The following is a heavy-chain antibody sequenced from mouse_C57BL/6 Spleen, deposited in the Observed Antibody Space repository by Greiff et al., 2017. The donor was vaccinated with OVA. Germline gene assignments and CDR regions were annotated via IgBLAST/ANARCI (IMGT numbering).Heavy chain of an antibody. V-gene: IGHV1-80*01. J-gene: IGHJ4*01. CDR3: AREVDSSGRGYAMDY. CDR2: IYPGDGDT. D-gene: IGHD3-2*02. Sequence: VKLMESGAELVKPGASVKISCKASGYAFSSYWMNWVKQRPGKGLEWIGQIYPGDGDTNYNGKFKGKATLTADKSSSTAYMQLSSLTSEDSAVYFCAREVDSSGRGYAMDYWGQGTSVTVSS. CDR1: GYAFSSYW.